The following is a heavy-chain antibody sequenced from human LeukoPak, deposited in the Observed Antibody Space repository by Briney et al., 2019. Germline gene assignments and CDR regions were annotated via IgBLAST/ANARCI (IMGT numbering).Heavy chain of an antibody. J-gene: IGHJ6*04. CDR2: ISYDGSNK. CDR1: GFTFSSYA. D-gene: IGHD3-10*01. Sequence: GGSPRLSCAASGFTFSSYAMHWVRQAPGKGLEWVAVISYDGSNKYYADSVKGRFTISRDNSKNTLYLQMNSLRAEDTAVYYCARVLGLLWFGESFYGMDVWGKGTTVTVSS. CDR3: ARVLGLLWFGESFYGMDV. V-gene: IGHV3-30*04.